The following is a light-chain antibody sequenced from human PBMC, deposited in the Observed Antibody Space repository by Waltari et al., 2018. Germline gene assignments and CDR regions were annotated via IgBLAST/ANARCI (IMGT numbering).Light chain of an antibody. CDR2: GVS. CDR1: QSVSIS. V-gene: IGKV3-15*01. CDR3: QQYNNWPPGT. J-gene: IGKJ1*01. Sequence: ETVMTQSPATLSVSPGERATLSCRASQSVSISLAWYQQKPGQAPRLLIFGVSTRATGIPARFSGSGSGTDFTLTISSLQSEDFAVYYCQQYNNWPPGTFGQGTKVEVK.